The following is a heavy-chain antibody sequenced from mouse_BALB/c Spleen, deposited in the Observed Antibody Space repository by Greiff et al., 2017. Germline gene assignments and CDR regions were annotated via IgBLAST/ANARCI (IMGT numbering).Heavy chain of an antibody. CDR2: ISSGSSTI. V-gene: IGHV5-17*02. Sequence: EVKLMESGGGLVQPGGSRKLSCAASGFTFSSFGMHWVRQAPEKGLEWVAYISSGSSTIYYADTVKGRFTISRDNPKNTLFLQMTSLRSEDTAMYYCARSGGNHYAMDYWGQGTAVTVSS. CDR1: GFTFSSFG. CDR3: ARSGGNHYAMDY. D-gene: IGHD2-1*01. J-gene: IGHJ4*01.